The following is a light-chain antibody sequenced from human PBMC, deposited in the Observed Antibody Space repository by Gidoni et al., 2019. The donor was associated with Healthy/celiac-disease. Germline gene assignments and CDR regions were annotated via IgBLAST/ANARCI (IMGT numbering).Light chain of an antibody. CDR1: QSISSY. CDR3: QQSYSTPWK. J-gene: IGKJ1*01. V-gene: IGKV1-39*01. CDR2: AAS. Sequence: DIQMTQSPSSLSASVGDRVTITCRASQSISSYLHWYQQKPGKAPKLLIYAASSLQSGVPSRFSGSGSGTDFTLTISSLQPEDFATYYCQQSYSTPWKFGQGTKVEIK.